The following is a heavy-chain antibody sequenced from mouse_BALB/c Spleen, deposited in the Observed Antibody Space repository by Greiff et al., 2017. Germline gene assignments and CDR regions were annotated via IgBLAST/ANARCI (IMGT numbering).Heavy chain of an antibody. CDR2: IYPGNGDT. D-gene: IGHD1-1*01. CDR1: GYTFTSYN. V-gene: IGHV1-12*01. J-gene: IGHJ4*01. Sequence: QVQLQQPGAELVKPGASVKMSCKASGYTFTSYNMHWVKQTPGQGLEWIGAIYPGNGDTSYNQKFKGKATLTADKSSSTAYMQLSSLTSEDSAVYYCARQLGYYGSSYLYAMDDWGQGTSVTVAS. CDR3: ARQLGYYGSSYLYAMDD.